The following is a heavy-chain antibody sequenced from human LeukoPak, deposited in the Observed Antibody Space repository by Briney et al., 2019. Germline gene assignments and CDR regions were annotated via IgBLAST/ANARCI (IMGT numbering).Heavy chain of an antibody. CDR3: ARDRSWVVTASRSEYFQH. D-gene: IGHD2-21*02. V-gene: IGHV3-48*03. Sequence: PGGSLRLSCAASGFTFSSYEMNWVRQAPGKGLEWVSYISSSGSTIYYADSVKGRFTISRDNAKNSLYLQMNSLRAEDTAVYYCARDRSWVVTASRSEYFQHWGQGTLVTVSS. CDR2: ISSSGSTI. J-gene: IGHJ1*01. CDR1: GFTFSSYE.